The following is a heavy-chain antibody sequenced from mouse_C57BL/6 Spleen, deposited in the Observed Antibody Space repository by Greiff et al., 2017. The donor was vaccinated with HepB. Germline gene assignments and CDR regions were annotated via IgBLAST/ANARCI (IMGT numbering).Heavy chain of an antibody. CDR3: AAYYGSIYSFAY. Sequence: EVKLQESGPELVKPGASVKISCKASGYSFTDYNMNWVKQSNGKSLEWIGVINPNYGTTSYNQKFKGKATLTVDQSSSTAYMQLNSLTSEDSAFYYCAAYYGSIYSFAYWGQGTLVTVSA. D-gene: IGHD1-1*01. CDR1: GYSFTDYN. CDR2: INPNYGTT. J-gene: IGHJ3*01. V-gene: IGHV1-39*01.